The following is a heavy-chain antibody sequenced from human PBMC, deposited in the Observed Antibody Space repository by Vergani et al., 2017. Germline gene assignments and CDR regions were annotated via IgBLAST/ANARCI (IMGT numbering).Heavy chain of an antibody. CDR2: IRSKAYGGTT. V-gene: IGHV3-49*03. CDR1: GFTFGDYA. Sequence: EVQLVESGGGLVQPGRSLRLSCTASGFTFGDYAMSWFRQAPGKGLEWVGFIRSKAYGGTTEYAAAVKGRFTISRDDSKSIAYLQMNSLKAEDRATYYCAREERSNTSPFVGDWGQGPLVTV. J-gene: IGHJ4*02. D-gene: IGHD2/OR15-2a*01. CDR3: AREERSNTSPFVGD.